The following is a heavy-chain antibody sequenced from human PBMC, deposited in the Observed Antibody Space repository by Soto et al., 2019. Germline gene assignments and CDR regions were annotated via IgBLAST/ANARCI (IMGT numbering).Heavy chain of an antibody. Sequence: GGSLRLSCAASGFPCGSYDMTWVRQAPGKGLEWVSTILVDGRTFYVDSVKGRFTISRDNSRNTVFLQMNTLGAEDTAIYYCATFMTVTGPGWGRASEYWGQGTRVTVSS. CDR3: ATFMTVTGPGWGRASEY. CDR1: GFPCGSYD. D-gene: IGHD6-19*01. J-gene: IGHJ4*02. V-gene: IGHV3-23*01. CDR2: ILVDGRT.